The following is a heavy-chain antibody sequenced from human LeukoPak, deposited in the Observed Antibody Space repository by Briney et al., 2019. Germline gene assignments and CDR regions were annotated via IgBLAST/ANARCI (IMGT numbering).Heavy chain of an antibody. D-gene: IGHD4-17*01. J-gene: IGHJ5*02. V-gene: IGHV1-2*02. CDR2: INPDSGGT. CDR1: GYTFTGYY. CDR3: ARENDYGNNWFDP. Sequence: GASVKVSCKASGYTFTGYYMHWVRQAPGQGLEWMGWINPDSGGTNNAQKFQGRVTMTRDTSTRTVYMGLSSLRSDDTAVYYCARENDYGNNWFDPWGQGTLVTVSS.